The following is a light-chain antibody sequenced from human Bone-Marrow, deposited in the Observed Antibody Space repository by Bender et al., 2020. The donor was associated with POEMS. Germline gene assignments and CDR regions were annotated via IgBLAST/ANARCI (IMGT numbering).Light chain of an antibody. V-gene: IGLV2-14*02. CDR2: EVT. CDR1: SSDVGNYNL. J-gene: IGLJ1*01. Sequence: QSALTQPASVSGSPGQSITISCTGTSSDVGNYNLVPWYQQHPGRAPKLLIYEVTKRPSGVSNRFSGSKSGNTASLTVSGLQADDEAEYYCNSYAGSDIVYVFGTGTKVTVL. CDR3: NSYAGSDIVYV.